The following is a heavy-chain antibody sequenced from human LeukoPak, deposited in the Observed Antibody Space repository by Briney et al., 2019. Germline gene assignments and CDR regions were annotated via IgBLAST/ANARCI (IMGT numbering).Heavy chain of an antibody. V-gene: IGHV3-30*02. J-gene: IGHJ4*02. CDR2: IRYDGSNK. Sequence: GGSLRLSCAASGFTFSSYGMHWVRQAPGKGLEWVAFIRYDGSNKYYADSVKGRFTISRDNSKNTLYLQMNSLRAEDTAVYYCAKDAGNYGDSNYFDYWSQGTLVTVSS. CDR3: AKDAGNYGDSNYFDY. D-gene: IGHD4-17*01. CDR1: GFTFSSYG.